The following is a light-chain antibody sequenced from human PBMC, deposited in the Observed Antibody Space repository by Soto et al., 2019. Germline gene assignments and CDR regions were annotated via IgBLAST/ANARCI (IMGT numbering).Light chain of an antibody. J-gene: IGKJ1*01. V-gene: IGKV3-20*01. Sequence: EIVLTQSPGTLSLSPGERATLSCRASQSVSSSYLAWYQQKPGQAPRLLIYGASSRATGIPDRFSGSGSGTDFTLTISRREAEDFAVYYCQQYGSSPLGTFGQGTKVEIK. CDR1: QSVSSSY. CDR2: GAS. CDR3: QQYGSSPLGT.